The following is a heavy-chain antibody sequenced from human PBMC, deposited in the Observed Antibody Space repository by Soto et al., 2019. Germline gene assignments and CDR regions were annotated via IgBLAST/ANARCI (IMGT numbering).Heavy chain of an antibody. CDR3: ARDVPSHIVVLPAALDY. Sequence: GGSLRLYCAASGFTFSNYAMSWVRQAPGKGLEWVSVISGSGDSTYYADSVKGRFTISRDNSKNTLHLQMSSLRAEDTAVYYCARDVPSHIVVLPAALDYWGQGTLVTVSS. CDR1: GFTFSNYA. V-gene: IGHV3-23*01. CDR2: ISGSGDST. J-gene: IGHJ4*02. D-gene: IGHD2-2*01.